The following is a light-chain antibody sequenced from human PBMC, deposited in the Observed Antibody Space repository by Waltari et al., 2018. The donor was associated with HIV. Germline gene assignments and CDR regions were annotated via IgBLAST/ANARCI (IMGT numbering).Light chain of an antibody. CDR1: QSVSGIQ. CDR2: GAS. Sequence: ELVLTQSPDILSLSPGERAVLSCRASQSVSGIQLAWYQQRPGQGPRLLIYGASKRATGIPDRFSGSGSGTDYTLTISGLEPEDFAVYYCQQYGDSPLYIFGQGTNLEI. J-gene: IGKJ2*01. V-gene: IGKV3-20*01. CDR3: QQYGDSPLYI.